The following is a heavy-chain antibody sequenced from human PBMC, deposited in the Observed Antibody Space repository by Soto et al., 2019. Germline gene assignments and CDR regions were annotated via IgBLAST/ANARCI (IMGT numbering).Heavy chain of an antibody. V-gene: IGHV3-74*01. J-gene: IGHJ5*02. CDR2: ISSGGTYT. CDR1: GFTLSTYW. D-gene: IGHD2-15*01. CDR3: ARTFVDGMAGFGP. Sequence: GGSLRLSCAASGFTLSTYWMHWVRQVPGKGLVWVSRISSGGTYTNYADSVKGRFTISGDSARNTLFLQMNYLTGEDTAVYYCARTFVDGMAGFGPWGQGTLVTVSS.